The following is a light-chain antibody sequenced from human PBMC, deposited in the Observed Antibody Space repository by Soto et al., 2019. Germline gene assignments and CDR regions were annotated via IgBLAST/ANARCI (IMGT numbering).Light chain of an antibody. CDR1: QSVSNN. Sequence: EIVMTQSPATLSVSPGERATLSCRASQSVSNNLAWYQQNPGQAPRLLIFGASTSATGIPARFSGSGSGTEFSLTISTLHSADFAVYYGQEDNTWSPLSFGGGTKVDTK. CDR2: GAS. CDR3: QEDNTWSPLS. J-gene: IGKJ4*01. V-gene: IGKV3-15*01.